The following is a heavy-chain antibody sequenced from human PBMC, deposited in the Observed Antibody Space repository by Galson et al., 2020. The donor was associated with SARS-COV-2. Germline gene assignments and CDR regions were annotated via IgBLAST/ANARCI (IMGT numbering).Heavy chain of an antibody. Sequence: TGGSLRLSCADSGFTFSNYAISWVRQAPGKGLEWVSTISGSGGTTFYADSVKGRFTISRDYSKNTLYLQMDSLRAEDTAVYYCAKTGGSFYDSSGFYVFDYWGQGTLVTVSS. CDR2: ISGSGGTT. V-gene: IGHV3-23*01. CDR1: GFTFSNYA. D-gene: IGHD3-22*01. J-gene: IGHJ4*02. CDR3: AKTGGSFYDSSGFYVFDY.